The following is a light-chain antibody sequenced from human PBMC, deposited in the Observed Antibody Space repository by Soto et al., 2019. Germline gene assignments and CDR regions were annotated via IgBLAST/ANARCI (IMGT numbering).Light chain of an antibody. CDR2: EGS. Sequence: QSALTQPASVSGSPGQSITISCTGTSCDVGSYNLVSWYQQHPGKAPKLMIYEGSKRPSGVSNRFSGSKSGNTASLTISGLQAEDETYYYCCSYAGSSTYVFGTGTKLTVL. CDR1: SCDVGSYNL. CDR3: CSYAGSSTYV. V-gene: IGLV2-23*01. J-gene: IGLJ1*01.